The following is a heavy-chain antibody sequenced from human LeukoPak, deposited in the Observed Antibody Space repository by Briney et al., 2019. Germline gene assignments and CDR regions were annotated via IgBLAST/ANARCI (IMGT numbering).Heavy chain of an antibody. D-gene: IGHD3-10*01. V-gene: IGHV3-7*01. J-gene: IGHJ4*02. Sequence: GSLRLSCAASGFTSRGYLMAWVRQAPGKGLEWVANIKQDGSERHYVDSVKGRFTISRDNSKNSLYLQMNSLRAEDTAVYYCVREYYGSGSYDYWGQGTLVTVSS. CDR1: GFTSRGYL. CDR3: VREYYGSGSYDY. CDR2: IKQDGSER.